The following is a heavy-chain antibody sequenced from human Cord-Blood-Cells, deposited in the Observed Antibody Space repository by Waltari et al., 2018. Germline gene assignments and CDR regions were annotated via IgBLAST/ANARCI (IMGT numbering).Heavy chain of an antibody. D-gene: IGHD1-26*01. CDR1: GGSISSSSYY. Sequence: QLQLQESGPGLVKPSETLSLTCTVSGGSISSSSYYWGWIRRPPGKGLEWIGSIYYSGSTYYNPSLKSRVTISVDTSKNQFSLKLSSVTAADTAVYYCASHGSSRHFDYWGQGTLVTVSS. CDR2: IYYSGST. V-gene: IGHV4-39*01. CDR3: ASHGSSRHFDY. J-gene: IGHJ4*02.